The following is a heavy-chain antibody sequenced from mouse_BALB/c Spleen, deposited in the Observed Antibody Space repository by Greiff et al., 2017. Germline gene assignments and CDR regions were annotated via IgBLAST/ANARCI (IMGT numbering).Heavy chain of an antibody. CDR3: ASKPDYYGSSYDY. CDR1: GCTFSSYW. D-gene: IGHD1-1*01. J-gene: IGHJ2*01. V-gene: IGHV1-9*01. CDR2: ILPGSGST. Sequence: VKVVESGAELMKPGASVKISCKATGCTFSSYWIEWVKQRPGHGLEWIGEILPGSGSTNYNEKFKGKATFTADTSSNTAYMQLSSLTSEDSAVYYCASKPDYYGSSYDYWGQGTTLTVSS.